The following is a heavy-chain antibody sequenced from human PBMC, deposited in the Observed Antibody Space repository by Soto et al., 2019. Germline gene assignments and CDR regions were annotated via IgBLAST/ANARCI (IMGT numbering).Heavy chain of an antibody. Sequence: SETLSLTCTISGGSISAYYWGWIRQPPGKGLEWIGYIHPGWGANYNPSLKSRVTISLDTSKTQISLELSSMTAADAALYYCVRQGFGALHGIVDVWGQGTTVTVSS. CDR2: IHPGWGA. CDR3: VRQGFGALHGIVDV. V-gene: IGHV4-59*08. D-gene: IGHD3-10*01. J-gene: IGHJ6*02. CDR1: GGSISAYY.